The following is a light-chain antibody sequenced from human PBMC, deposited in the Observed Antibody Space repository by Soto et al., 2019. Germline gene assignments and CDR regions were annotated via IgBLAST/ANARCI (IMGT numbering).Light chain of an antibody. V-gene: IGKV3-11*01. CDR2: DAS. Sequence: EIVLTQSPATLSLSPGERATLSCRASQSVSRYLAWYQQKPGQGPRLLIYDASNRATGIPARFSGSGSGTDFTLTISSLEPEDFAVYYCQLRSNWPPYTFGQGTKLEIK. J-gene: IGKJ2*01. CDR1: QSVSRY. CDR3: QLRSNWPPYT.